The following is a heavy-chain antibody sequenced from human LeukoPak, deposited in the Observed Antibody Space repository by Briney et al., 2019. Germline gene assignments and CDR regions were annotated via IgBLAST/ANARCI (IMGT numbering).Heavy chain of an antibody. CDR1: GGSFSGYY. CDR2: IYYSGST. V-gene: IGHV4-59*01. Sequence: PSETLSLTCAVYGGSFSGYYWSWIRQPPGKGLEWIGYIYYSGSTNYNPSLKSRVTISVDTSKNQFSLKLSSVTAADTAVYYCARAYYYDSSGYYFHWFDPWGQGTLVTVSS. D-gene: IGHD3-22*01. CDR3: ARAYYYDSSGYYFHWFDP. J-gene: IGHJ5*02.